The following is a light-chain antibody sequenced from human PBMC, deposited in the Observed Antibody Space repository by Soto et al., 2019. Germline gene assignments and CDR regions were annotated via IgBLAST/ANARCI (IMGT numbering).Light chain of an antibody. Sequence: QSVLTQPASVSGSPGQSITISCTGTSSDVGGYNYVSWDQQHPGKAPKLMIYEVSNRPSGVSNRLSGSKSGNTASLTISGLQAEDEADYYGSSYTSSSTLNVVFGGGTKVTVL. V-gene: IGLV2-14*01. CDR2: EVS. CDR1: SSDVGGYNY. J-gene: IGLJ2*01. CDR3: SSYTSSSTLNVV.